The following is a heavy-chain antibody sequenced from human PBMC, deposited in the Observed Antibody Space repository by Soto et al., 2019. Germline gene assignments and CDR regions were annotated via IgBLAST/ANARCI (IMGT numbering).Heavy chain of an antibody. CDR1: GGTFSSYA. D-gene: IGHD5-12*01. CDR2: IIPIFGTA. CDR3: ARKVATIMGWFDP. J-gene: IGHJ5*02. Sequence: QVQLVQSGAEVKKPGSSVKVSCKASGGTFSSYAISWVRQAPGQGLEWMGGIIPIFGTANYEQKFQGRVTITADESTSTAYRELSSLRSEDTAVYYGARKVATIMGWFDPWGQGTLVTVTS. V-gene: IGHV1-69*12.